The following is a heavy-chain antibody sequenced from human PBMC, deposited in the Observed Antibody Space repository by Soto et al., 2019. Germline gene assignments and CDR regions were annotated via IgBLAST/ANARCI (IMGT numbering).Heavy chain of an antibody. CDR3: TTDGGASGWRY. D-gene: IGHD6-25*01. J-gene: IGHJ4*02. V-gene: IGHV3-15*07. CDR2: VKSKSEGGTR. Sequence: EVQLVESGGGLVKPGGSLRLSCAASGFTLRNAQMHWVRQAPGKGLEWVGRVKSKSEGGTRDYAAPVKGRFIISGDDSKNQLYLQMNNLEADDTAVYYCTTDGGASGWRYGGQGTLVIVSS. CDR1: GFTLRNAQ.